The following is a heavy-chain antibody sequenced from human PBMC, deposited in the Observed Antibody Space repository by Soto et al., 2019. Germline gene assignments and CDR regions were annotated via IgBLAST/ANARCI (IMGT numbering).Heavy chain of an antibody. Sequence: GGSLRLSCAASGSTFSSYAMGWVRQAPGKGLEWVSAISGSGGSTYYADSAKGRFTISRDNSKNTLYLQMNSLRGENTAVYYCAKVGFQRLFTGYNWFDPWGQGTLVTVSS. V-gene: IGHV3-23*01. CDR2: ISGSGGST. J-gene: IGHJ5*02. D-gene: IGHD6-25*01. CDR1: GSTFSSYA. CDR3: AKVGFQRLFTGYNWFDP.